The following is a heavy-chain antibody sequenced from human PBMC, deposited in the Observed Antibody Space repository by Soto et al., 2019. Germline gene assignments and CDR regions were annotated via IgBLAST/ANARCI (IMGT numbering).Heavy chain of an antibody. CDR2: INPSGGGT. J-gene: IGHJ4*02. Sequence: QVQLVQSGAEVKKPGASVKVSCKASGYSFTTYYMHWVRQAPGQGLEWMGMINPSGGGTSYAQKFQGRVTMTRDTSTSTVYMELSSLRSEDTAVYYCARNDKSGLDYWGQGTLVTVSS. CDR3: ARNDKSGLDY. V-gene: IGHV1-46*01. D-gene: IGHD1-1*01. CDR1: GYSFTTYY.